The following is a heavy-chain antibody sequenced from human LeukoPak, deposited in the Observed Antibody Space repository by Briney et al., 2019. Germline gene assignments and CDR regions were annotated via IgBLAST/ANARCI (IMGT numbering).Heavy chain of an antibody. V-gene: IGHV3-23*01. D-gene: IGHD6-25*01. CDR2: LSPGGGGI. CDR3: AKSRSGSSYDGLDA. J-gene: IGHJ3*01. CDR1: GFIFSNYP. Sequence: GGSLRLFCAASGFIFSNYPMTWVRQTPGKGLEWVSTLSPGGGGIYYADSAKGRFAISRDNSKNTLYLQMNSLRVEDTAVYFCAKSRSGSSYDGLDAWGQGTMVTVSS.